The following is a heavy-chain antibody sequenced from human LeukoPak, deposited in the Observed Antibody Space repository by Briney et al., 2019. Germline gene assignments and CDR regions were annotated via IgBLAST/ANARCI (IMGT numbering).Heavy chain of an antibody. CDR3: ARASGSHFDY. CDR2: ISSSSSTI. CDR1: GLTFSSYS. Sequence: GGSLRLSCAASGLTFSSYSMNWVRQAPGQGLEYISYISSSSSTIYYADSVKGRFTISRDNAKNSLYLQMNSLRDEDTAVYYCARASGSHFDYWGQGTLVTVSS. J-gene: IGHJ4*02. V-gene: IGHV3-48*02. D-gene: IGHD5-12*01.